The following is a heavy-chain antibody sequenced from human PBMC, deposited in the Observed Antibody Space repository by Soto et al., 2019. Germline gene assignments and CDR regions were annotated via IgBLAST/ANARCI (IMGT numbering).Heavy chain of an antibody. J-gene: IGHJ6*02. V-gene: IGHV1-58*01. CDR1: GFTFTSSA. CDR2: IVVGSGNT. Sequence: GSSVKVSCKASGFTFTSSAVQWVRQARGQRLEWIGWIVVGSGNTNYAQKFQERVTITRDMSTSTAYMELSSLRSEDTAVYYCAAEGEITMVRGVFHYYGLDVWG. D-gene: IGHD3-10*01. CDR3: AAEGEITMVRGVFHYYGLDV.